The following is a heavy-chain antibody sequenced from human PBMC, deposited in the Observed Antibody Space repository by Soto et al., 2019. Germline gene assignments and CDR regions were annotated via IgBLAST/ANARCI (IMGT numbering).Heavy chain of an antibody. CDR2: ISYDGSNK. Sequence: QVQLVESGGGVVQPGRSLRLSCAASGFTFSSYGMHWVRQAPGKGLEWVAVISYDGSNKYYADSVKGRFTISRDNSKNTLYLQMNSLRAEDTAVYYCAKDPSTSHHWPFSYFDYWGQGTLVTVSS. J-gene: IGHJ4*02. CDR1: GFTFSSYG. D-gene: IGHD1-1*01. V-gene: IGHV3-30*18. CDR3: AKDPSTSHHWPFSYFDY.